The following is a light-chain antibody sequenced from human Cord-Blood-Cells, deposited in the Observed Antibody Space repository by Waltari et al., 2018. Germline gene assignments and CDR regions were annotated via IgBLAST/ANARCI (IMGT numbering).Light chain of an antibody. Sequence: DIVMTQSPLSLRVTPGEPASISCRSSQSLLHSNGYNYLDWYLQKPGQSPQLLIYLGSNRASGVPDRFSGSGSGTDFTLKISRVEAEDVGVYYCMQALQTPLFGGGTKVEIK. V-gene: IGKV2-28*01. CDR2: LGS. J-gene: IGKJ4*01. CDR1: QSLLHSNGYNY. CDR3: MQALQTPL.